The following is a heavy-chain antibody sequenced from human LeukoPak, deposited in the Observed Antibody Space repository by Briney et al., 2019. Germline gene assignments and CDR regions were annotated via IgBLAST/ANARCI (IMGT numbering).Heavy chain of an antibody. D-gene: IGHD3-22*01. CDR1: GYTFTGYY. Sequence: ASVKVSCKASGYTFTGYYMRWVRQAPGQGLEWMGWINPNSGGTNYAQKFQGRVTMTRDTSISTAYMELSRLRSDDTAVYYCARDNVYYDLGAFGIWGQGTMVTVSS. CDR3: ARDNVYYDLGAFGI. J-gene: IGHJ3*02. V-gene: IGHV1-2*02. CDR2: INPNSGGT.